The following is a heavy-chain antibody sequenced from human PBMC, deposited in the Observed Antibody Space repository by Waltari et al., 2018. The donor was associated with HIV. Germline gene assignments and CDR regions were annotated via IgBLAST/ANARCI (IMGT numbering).Heavy chain of an antibody. D-gene: IGHD3-16*01. CDR1: GFTFSSYN. J-gene: IGHJ5*02. V-gene: IGHV3-21*01. Sequence: EVRLVESGGGLVKPGGSLRLSCAASGFTFSSYNMNWVRQAPGKGLEWVSSITSSSIYMYYADSVKGRFTISRDNAKSSLYLQMSSLRAEDTAVYYCARGPPGEWFDPWGQGTLVTVSS. CDR2: ITSSSIYM. CDR3: ARGPPGEWFDP.